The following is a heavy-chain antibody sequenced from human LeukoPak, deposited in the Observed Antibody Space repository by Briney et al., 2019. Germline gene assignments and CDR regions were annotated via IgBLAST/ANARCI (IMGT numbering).Heavy chain of an antibody. CDR3: ARDRAYYDILTGYSPGWFDP. J-gene: IGHJ5*02. V-gene: IGHV4-59*01. Sequence: SETLSLTCTVSGGSISSYYWSWIRQPPGKGLEWIGYIYYSGSTNYNPSLKSRVTISVDTSKNQFSLKLSSVTAADTAVYYCARDRAYYDILTGYSPGWFDPWGQGTLVTVSS. D-gene: IGHD3-9*01. CDR1: GGSISSYY. CDR2: IYYSGST.